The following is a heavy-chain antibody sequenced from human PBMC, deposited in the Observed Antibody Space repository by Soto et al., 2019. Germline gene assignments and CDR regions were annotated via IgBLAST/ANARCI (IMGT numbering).Heavy chain of an antibody. V-gene: IGHV3-30*18. J-gene: IGHJ4*02. CDR1: GFTFSDYA. D-gene: IGHD6-19*01. Sequence: VQLVESGGGVVQPGRSLRLSCAASGFTFSDYAMHWVRQAPGKGLEWVAVVSHDGRNTHYADSVKGRFTISRDSSKNTVSLERTSLRAEATAVYYCAKGGRQWLVTSAFNYWGQGALVTVSS. CDR2: VSHDGRNT. CDR3: AKGGRQWLVTSAFNY.